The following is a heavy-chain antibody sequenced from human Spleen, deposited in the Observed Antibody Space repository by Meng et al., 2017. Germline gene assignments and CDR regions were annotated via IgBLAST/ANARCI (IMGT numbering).Heavy chain of an antibody. J-gene: IGHJ5*02. V-gene: IGHV4-4*02. D-gene: IGHD2-21*01. CDR1: GDSISSRVW. CDR3: VRNEGYSFGA. CDR2: ISQGSGRT. Sequence: QVQLQETSPGPVKPSGTLSLPCAVSGDSISSRVWWSWVRQPPGKGLEWIGEISQGSGRTNYNPSLKSRVTISLDKSKNQFSLNVNSVTAADTAVYYCVRNEGYSFGAWGQGTLVTVSS.